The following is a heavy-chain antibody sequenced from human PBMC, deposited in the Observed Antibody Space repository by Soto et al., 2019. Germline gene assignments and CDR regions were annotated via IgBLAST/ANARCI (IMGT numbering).Heavy chain of an antibody. J-gene: IGHJ5*02. V-gene: IGHV1-69*13. CDR1: GGTXSSYA. CDR3: ARDRSSSLEPNNWFDP. Sequence: GASVKVXCKASGGTXSSYAISWVRQXPGQGLEWMGGIIPIFGTANYAQKFQGRVTITADESTSTAYMELSSLRSEDTAVYYCARDRSSSLEPNNWFDPWGQGTLVTVSS. CDR2: IIPIFGTA. D-gene: IGHD1-1*01.